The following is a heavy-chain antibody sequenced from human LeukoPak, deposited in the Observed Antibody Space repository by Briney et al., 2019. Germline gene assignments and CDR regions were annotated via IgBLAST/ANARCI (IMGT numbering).Heavy chain of an antibody. D-gene: IGHD3-3*01. CDR1: GYTFTIYG. CDR3: ARGVYDFWSGRQKTFDY. J-gene: IGHJ4*02. Sequence: ASVKVSCTASGYTFTIYGISWVRQAPGQGLEWMGWISAYNGNTNYAQKLQGRVTMTTDTSTSTAYMELRSLRSDDTAVYYCARGVYDFWSGRQKTFDYWGQGTLVTVSS. V-gene: IGHV1-18*01. CDR2: ISAYNGNT.